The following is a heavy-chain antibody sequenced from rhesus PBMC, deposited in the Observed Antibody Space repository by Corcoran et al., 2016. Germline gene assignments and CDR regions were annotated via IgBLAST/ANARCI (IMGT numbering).Heavy chain of an antibody. Sequence: QVQLVQSGAEIKQPGASVKLSCKASGYTFTSYYMHWVRQAPGQGLEWIVQISHYNGNKGYAQNFQGRVTIITDTATSTGYMELSSLRSEDTAVYYCTRSIAAAGPLDSWGQGVVVTVSS. CDR3: TRSIAAAGPLDS. CDR1: GYTFTSYY. V-gene: IGHV1-180*01. J-gene: IGHJ6*01. CDR2: ISHYNGNK. D-gene: IGHD6-31*01.